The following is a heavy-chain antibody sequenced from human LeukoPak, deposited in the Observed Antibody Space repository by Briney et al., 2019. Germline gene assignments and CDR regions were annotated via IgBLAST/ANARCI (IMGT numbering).Heavy chain of an antibody. D-gene: IGHD6-13*01. CDR2: IIPIFGTA. V-gene: IGHV1-69*13. Sequence: ASVKVSCKASGGTFISYAISWVRQAPGQGLEWMGGIIPIFGTANYAQKFQGRVTITADESTSTAYMELSSLRSEDTAVYYCASPGSGPILEQLVRNSIYGMDVWGQGTTVTVSS. J-gene: IGHJ6*02. CDR1: GGTFISYA. CDR3: ASPGSGPILEQLVRNSIYGMDV.